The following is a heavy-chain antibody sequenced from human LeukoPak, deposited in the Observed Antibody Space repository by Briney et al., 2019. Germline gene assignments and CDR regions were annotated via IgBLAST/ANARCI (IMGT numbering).Heavy chain of an antibody. J-gene: IGHJ3*02. Sequence: LETLSLTCTVSGGSLSGHYWSWIRQPAGKGLEWIGRIYTSGSTNYNPSLKSRVTMSVDTSKNQFSLKLSSVTAADTAVYYCARTYYEDDAFDIWGQGTMVTVSS. CDR2: IYTSGST. D-gene: IGHD3-3*01. CDR3: ARTYYEDDAFDI. V-gene: IGHV4-4*07. CDR1: GGSLSGHY.